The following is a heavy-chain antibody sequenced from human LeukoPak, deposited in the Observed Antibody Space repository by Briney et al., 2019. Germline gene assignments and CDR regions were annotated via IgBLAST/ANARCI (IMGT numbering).Heavy chain of an antibody. Sequence: KPGGSLRLSCAASGLTFSSYAMSWVRQAPGKGLEWVSSISSSSSYIYYADSVKGRFTISRDKAKNSLYLQMNSLRAEDTAIYYCAREGMVATFDYWGQGTLVTVSS. CDR2: ISSSSSYI. CDR1: GLTFSSYA. J-gene: IGHJ4*02. V-gene: IGHV3-21*01. D-gene: IGHD5-12*01. CDR3: AREGMVATFDY.